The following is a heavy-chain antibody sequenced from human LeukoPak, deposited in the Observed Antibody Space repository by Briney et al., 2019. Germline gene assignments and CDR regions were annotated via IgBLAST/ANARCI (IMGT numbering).Heavy chain of an antibody. CDR3: RGYDRSCNWVFDY. CDR1: GDSITRGSYF. D-gene: IGHD3-22*01. V-gene: IGHV4-39*01. J-gene: IGHJ4*02. Sequence: SETLTLTCTVSGDSITRGSYFWAWVRQPPGKRLEWIGSISYSGSTYYNPPLKSRAIMSVDTSKNQFSLRLSSLTAADTALYYCRGYDRSCNWVFDYWGQGTLVTVSS. CDR2: ISYSGST.